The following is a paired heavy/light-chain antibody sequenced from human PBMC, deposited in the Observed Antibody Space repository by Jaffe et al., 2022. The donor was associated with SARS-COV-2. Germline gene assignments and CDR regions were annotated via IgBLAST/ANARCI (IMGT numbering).Heavy chain of an antibody. D-gene: IGHD3-16*01. CDR3: LIGWFDP. Sequence: EVQLVESGGGLVKPGGSLTLSCAASGFTFRNAWMNWVRQVPGKGLEWVGRIKDKSDGGTIDYAAPVQGRFTISRDDSKNMLYLQMHSLKTEDTAVYYCLIGWFDPWGQGTLVTVSS. CDR1: GFTFRNAW. CDR2: IKDKSDGGTI. J-gene: IGHJ5*02. V-gene: IGHV3-15*01.
Light chain of an antibody. V-gene: IGKV1-39*01. CDR2: GAS. J-gene: IGKJ3*01. Sequence: IQMTQSPSSLSASIGDRVTITCRASQSVSSDLNWYQQKPGKAPNLLIYGASILQFEVPSRFSGSGSGTDFTLTISSLQPEDFATYYCHQSHSIPPTFGPGTKVDIK. CDR1: QSVSSD. CDR3: HQSHSIPPT.